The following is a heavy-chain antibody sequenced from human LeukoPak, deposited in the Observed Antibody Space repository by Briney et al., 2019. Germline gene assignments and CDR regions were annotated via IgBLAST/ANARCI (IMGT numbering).Heavy chain of an antibody. J-gene: IGHJ4*02. CDR3: ARDVGATEYYFDY. V-gene: IGHV1-46*01. CDR1: GYTFTSYY. Sequence: GASVKVSCKASGYTFTSYYIHWVRQAPGQGLEWMGIFNPSAGSTSYAQKLQGRVTMTRDRSTSTVYMELSSLRSEDTAVYYCARDVGATEYYFDYWGQGTLVTVSS. D-gene: IGHD1-26*01. CDR2: FNPSAGST.